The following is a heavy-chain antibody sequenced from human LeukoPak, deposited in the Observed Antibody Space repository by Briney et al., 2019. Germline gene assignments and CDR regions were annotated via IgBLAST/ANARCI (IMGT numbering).Heavy chain of an antibody. CDR3: ASRSGSHLDAFDI. D-gene: IGHD1-26*01. CDR2: INPSGGST. Sequence: ASVKVSCKASGYTFTSYYMHWVRQAPGQGLEWMGIINPSGGSTSYAQKFQGRVTMTRDTSTSTVYMELSSLRSEDTAVYYCASRSGSHLDAFDIWGQGTMVTVSS. CDR1: GYTFTSYY. V-gene: IGHV1-46*01. J-gene: IGHJ3*02.